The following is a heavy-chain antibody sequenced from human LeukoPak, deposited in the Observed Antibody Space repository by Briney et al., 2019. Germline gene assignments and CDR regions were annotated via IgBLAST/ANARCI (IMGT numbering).Heavy chain of an antibody. CDR3: ARDCSSTSCPTNWFDP. CDR2: IYHSGST. Sequence: SEALSLTCAVSGGSISSSNWWSWVRQPRGKGLEWIGEIYHSGSTNYNPSLKSRVTISVDTSKNQFSLKLSSVAAADTAVYYCARDCSSTSCPTNWFDPWGQGTLVTVSS. CDR1: GGSISSSNW. V-gene: IGHV4-4*02. D-gene: IGHD2-2*01. J-gene: IGHJ5*02.